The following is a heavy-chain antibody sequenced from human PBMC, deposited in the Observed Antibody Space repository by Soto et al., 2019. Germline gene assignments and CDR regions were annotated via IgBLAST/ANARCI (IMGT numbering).Heavy chain of an antibody. V-gene: IGHV4-39*01. J-gene: IGHJ6*03. CDR2: IYYSGST. CDR1: GGSISSSSYY. Sequence: QLQLQESGPGLVKPSETLSLTCTVSGGSISSSSYYWGWIRQPPGKGLEWIGSIYYSGSTYYNPSLKSRVTISVDTSKNQFSLKLSSVTAADTAVYYCERHLMWDQYYYYYMDVWGKGTTVTVSS. D-gene: IGHD1-26*01. CDR3: ERHLMWDQYYYYYMDV.